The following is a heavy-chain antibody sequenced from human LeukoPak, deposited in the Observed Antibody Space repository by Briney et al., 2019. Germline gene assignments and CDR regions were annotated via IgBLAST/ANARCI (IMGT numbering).Heavy chain of an antibody. CDR2: IWYDGSNK. J-gene: IGHJ4*02. Sequence: GGSLRLSCAASGFTFSSYGMHWVRQAPGKGLEWVAVIWYDGSNKYYADSVKGRFTISRDNSKNTLYLQMNSLRAEDTAVYYCARDAVYSSSWQYYWGQGTLVTVSS. D-gene: IGHD6-13*01. CDR3: ARDAVYSSSWQYY. CDR1: GFTFSSYG. V-gene: IGHV3-33*01.